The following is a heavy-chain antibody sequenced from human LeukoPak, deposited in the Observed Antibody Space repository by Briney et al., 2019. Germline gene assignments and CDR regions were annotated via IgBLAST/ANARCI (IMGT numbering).Heavy chain of an antibody. CDR1: GFTFSSYG. CDR2: ISGSGGST. V-gene: IGHV3-23*01. D-gene: IGHD3-16*02. J-gene: IGHJ4*02. Sequence: PGGTLRLSCAASGFTFSSYGMSWVRQAPGKGLEWVSAISGSGGSTYYADSVKGRFTISRDNSKNTLYLQMNSLRAEDTAVYYCAKHKAYVWGSYRSSYFDYWGQGTLVTVSS. CDR3: AKHKAYVWGSYRSSYFDY.